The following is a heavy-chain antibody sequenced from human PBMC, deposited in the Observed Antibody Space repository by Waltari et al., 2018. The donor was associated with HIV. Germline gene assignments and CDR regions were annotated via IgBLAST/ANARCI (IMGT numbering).Heavy chain of an antibody. V-gene: IGHV3-30*18. CDR2: ISFDGSNS. CDR1: GFTLRNYG. J-gene: IGHJ4*02. D-gene: IGHD3-3*01. CDR3: VKGQPWSTYGLFDH. Sequence: QVQLVESGGGVVQPGRSLRLSCAVSGFTLRNYGMHWVRQAPGKGLEWVSLISFDGSNSYYVGSVKGRFTISRDNSKNTLYLEMNSVRPEDMAMYYCVKGQPWSTYGLFDHWGQGTLVTVSS.